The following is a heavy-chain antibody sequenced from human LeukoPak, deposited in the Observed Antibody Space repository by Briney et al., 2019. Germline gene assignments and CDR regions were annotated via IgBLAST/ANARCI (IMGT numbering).Heavy chain of an antibody. V-gene: IGHV3-48*04. Sequence: GGSLRLSCVPSGFTFSSFGMNWVPGAQGKGLEWISYISTSSLNTIHYADAVKGRFTISRDIAKYSLFLQMNILRAEDTAVYYCARSLSTDFDYWGQGILVTVSS. CDR3: ARSLSTDFDY. D-gene: IGHD5/OR15-5a*01. CDR2: ISTSSLNTI. CDR1: GFTFSSFG. J-gene: IGHJ4*02.